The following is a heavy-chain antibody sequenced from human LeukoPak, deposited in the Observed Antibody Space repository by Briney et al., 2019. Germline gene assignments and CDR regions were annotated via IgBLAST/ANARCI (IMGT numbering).Heavy chain of an antibody. CDR3: ARRGVGRLLAAAFDI. D-gene: IGHD3-22*01. CDR1: GGSISSTNW. V-gene: IGHV4-4*02. CDR2: IYHTGST. J-gene: IGHJ3*02. Sequence: SETLSLTCAVSGGSISSTNWWNWVRQPPGKGLEWIGEIYHTGSTNYNPSLKSRVTISVDTSKNQFSLKLSSVTAADTAVYYCARRGVGRLLAAAFDIWGQGTMVTVSS.